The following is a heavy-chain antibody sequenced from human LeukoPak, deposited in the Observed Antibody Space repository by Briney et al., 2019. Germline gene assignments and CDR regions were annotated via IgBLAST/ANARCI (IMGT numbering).Heavy chain of an antibody. V-gene: IGHV3-30-3*01. J-gene: IGHJ4*02. CDR1: GFTSSSYA. CDR3: ARGRLAAGTLALDY. Sequence: GGSLRLSCAASGFTSSSYAMHWVRQAPGKGLEWVAVISYDGSNKYYADSVKGRFTISRDNSKNTLYLQMNSLRAEDTAVYYCARGRLAAGTLALDYWGQGTLVTVSS. D-gene: IGHD6-13*01. CDR2: ISYDGSNK.